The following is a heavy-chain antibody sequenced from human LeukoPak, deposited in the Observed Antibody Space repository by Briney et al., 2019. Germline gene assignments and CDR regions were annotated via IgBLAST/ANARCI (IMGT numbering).Heavy chain of an antibody. CDR3: ARGLRRYYFDY. D-gene: IGHD3-10*01. Sequence: SETLSLTCAVYGGSFSGYYWSWIRQPPGKGLEWIGEINHSGSTNYNPSLKSRVTISVDTSKNQFSLKLSSVTAVYTAVYYCARGLRRYYFDYWGQGTLVTVSS. CDR1: GGSFSGYY. J-gene: IGHJ4*02. V-gene: IGHV4-34*01. CDR2: INHSGST.